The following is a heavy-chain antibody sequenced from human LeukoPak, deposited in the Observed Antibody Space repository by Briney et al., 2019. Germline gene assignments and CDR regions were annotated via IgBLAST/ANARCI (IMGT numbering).Heavy chain of an antibody. CDR2: IKQDGSEK. CDR3: ARAIGGSGSYSDY. Sequence: GGSLRLSCAASGSTFSSYWMSWVRQAPGKGLEWVANIKQDGSEKYYVDSVKGRFTISRDNAKNSLYLQMNSLRAEDTAVYYCARAIGGSGSYSDYWGQGTLVTVSS. J-gene: IGHJ4*02. V-gene: IGHV3-7*01. D-gene: IGHD3-10*01. CDR1: GSTFSSYW.